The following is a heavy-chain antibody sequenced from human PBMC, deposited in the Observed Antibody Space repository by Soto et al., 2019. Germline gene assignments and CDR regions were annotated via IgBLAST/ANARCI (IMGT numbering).Heavy chain of an antibody. Sequence: EVQLLESGGGLEEPGGSLRLSCAASGFTFSSYAMNWVRQAPGKGLEWVSQISSSGDKTFYADSVRGRFTISRDKSKNMLYLQMNSLRAEDTAIYYCAKGLHSSSSNWFDPWGQGTLVTVSS. CDR3: AKGLHSSSSNWFDP. CDR2: ISSSGDKT. V-gene: IGHV3-23*01. D-gene: IGHD6-6*01. CDR1: GFTFSSYA. J-gene: IGHJ5*02.